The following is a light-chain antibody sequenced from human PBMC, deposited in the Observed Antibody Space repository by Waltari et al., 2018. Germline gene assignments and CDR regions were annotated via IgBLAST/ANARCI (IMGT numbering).Light chain of an antibody. J-gene: IGLJ3*02. CDR3: QLWDSRSNHLV. V-gene: IGLV3-21*02. CDR2: DDS. CDR1: NIERKS. Sequence: SYVVTQPPSGSVAPGQTATITCEGANIERKSVPWYQQKAGQAPVLVVYDDSDRPPGIPARLSGSNSGNTATLTIRRVEAGDEADYYCQLWDSRSNHLVFGGGTKLTVL.